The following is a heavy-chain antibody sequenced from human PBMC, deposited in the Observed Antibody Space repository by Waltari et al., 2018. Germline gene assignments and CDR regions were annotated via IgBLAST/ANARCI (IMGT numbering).Heavy chain of an antibody. CDR2: ISGSGGST. J-gene: IGHJ4*02. CDR1: GFPFSSYA. D-gene: IGHD6-19*01. Sequence: EVQLLESGGGLVQPVGSLRLSCAASGFPFSSYAMSWVRQAPGKGLEWVSAISGSGGSTYYADSVKGRFTISRDNSKNTLYLQMNSLRAEDTAVYYCAKDDAVAGTPGYWGQGTLVTVSS. CDR3: AKDDAVAGTPGY. V-gene: IGHV3-23*01.